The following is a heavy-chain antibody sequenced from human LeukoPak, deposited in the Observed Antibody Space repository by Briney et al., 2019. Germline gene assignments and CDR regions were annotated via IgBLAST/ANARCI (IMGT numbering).Heavy chain of an antibody. Sequence: PSETLSLTCTVSGGSISSGTYHWNWLRQHPGKGLEWIGYIYYSGTTSYDPPLKSRVTISVDTSKNQFSLKLNSLTAADTAVYYCARRGSENSFDYWGQGTLVTVSS. CDR2: IYYSGTT. CDR3: ARRGSENSFDY. CDR1: GGSISSGTYH. D-gene: IGHD1-26*01. V-gene: IGHV4-31*03. J-gene: IGHJ4*02.